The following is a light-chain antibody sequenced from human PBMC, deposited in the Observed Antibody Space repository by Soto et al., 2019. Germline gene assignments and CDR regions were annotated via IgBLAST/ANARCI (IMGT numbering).Light chain of an antibody. J-gene: IGKJ1*01. V-gene: IGKV1-5*03. CDR3: QLSTSYSEA. Sequence: EIQMKNSVSTVSGTEGERGAMTGLSSQTISSWLAWYQQKPGKAPKLLIYKASTLKSGVPSRFSGSGSGTEFTLTISCLQPDDFAPYYCQLSTSYSEAFRQGTNVDI. CDR2: KAS. CDR1: QTISSW.